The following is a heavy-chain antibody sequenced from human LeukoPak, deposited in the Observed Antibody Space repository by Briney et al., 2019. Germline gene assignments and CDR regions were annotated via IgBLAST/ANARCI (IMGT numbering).Heavy chain of an antibody. Sequence: SGGSLRLSCAASGFPVSSYAMTWVRQAPGEGLEWVSAISGSGGSTYYADSVKGRFTISGDNSKNTLFLQMNSLRAEDTAVYYCAKDSLVGAWLVGYSFDCWGQGTLVTVSS. V-gene: IGHV3-23*01. CDR3: AKDSLVGAWLVGYSFDC. J-gene: IGHJ4*02. CDR1: GFPVSSYA. D-gene: IGHD6-19*01. CDR2: ISGSGGST.